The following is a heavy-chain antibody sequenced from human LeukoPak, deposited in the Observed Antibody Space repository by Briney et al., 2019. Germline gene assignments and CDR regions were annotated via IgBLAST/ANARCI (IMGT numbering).Heavy chain of an antibody. J-gene: IGHJ4*02. V-gene: IGHV4-38-2*02. Sequence: PSETLSLTCTVSGYSISSGYYWGWIRQPPGKGLEWIGSIYHTGSTNYNPSFKSRVTISVDTAKNQFSLKLSSVTAADTAVYYCARERPYGSGRWNFDYWGQGTLVTVSS. CDR1: GYSISSGYY. CDR3: ARERPYGSGRWNFDY. D-gene: IGHD3-10*01. CDR2: IYHTGST.